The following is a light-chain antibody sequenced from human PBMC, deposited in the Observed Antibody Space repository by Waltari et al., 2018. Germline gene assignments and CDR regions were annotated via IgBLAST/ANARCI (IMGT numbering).Light chain of an antibody. J-gene: IGKJ1*01. CDR2: GAS. Sequence: DVQMTQSPSSLSASVGDRVTIPCRARHGITNYLAWYQQKPGKVPKLLIYGASTLQSGVPSRFSGSGSGTVFTLTISSLQPEDVATYYCQKYDNAPWTFGQGTKVEIK. CDR3: QKYDNAPWT. V-gene: IGKV1-27*01. CDR1: HGITNY.